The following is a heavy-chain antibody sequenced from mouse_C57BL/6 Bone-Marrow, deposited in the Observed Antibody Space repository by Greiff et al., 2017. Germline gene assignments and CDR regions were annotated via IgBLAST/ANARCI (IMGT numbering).Heavy chain of an antibody. CDR2: INPSSGYT. V-gene: IGHV1-7*01. D-gene: IGHD1-1*01. CDR3: ASLYNYGRSGAN. Sequence: VQLQQSGAELAKPGASVKLSCKASGYTFTSYWMHWVKQRPGQGLEWIGYINPSSGYTKYNQKFQDKATLTADKSSSTTYMQLSILTYEASADYYYASLYNYGRSGANWCRGTLVTVSA. J-gene: IGHJ3*01. CDR1: GYTFTSYW.